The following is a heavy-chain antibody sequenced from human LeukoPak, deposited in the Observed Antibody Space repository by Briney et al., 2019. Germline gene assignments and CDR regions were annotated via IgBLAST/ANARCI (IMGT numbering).Heavy chain of an antibody. CDR2: VHYSEST. V-gene: IGHV4-59*01. Sequence: SETLSLTCTVSGVSITSYYWSWVRQPPGKGLEWIGYVHYSESTKYNPSLKNRVTISLDTSKNQFPLRLGSVTDADAALYYCTREGATVDHWGQGTLVSVSS. D-gene: IGHD5-24*01. CDR3: TREGATVDH. CDR1: GVSITSYY. J-gene: IGHJ4*02.